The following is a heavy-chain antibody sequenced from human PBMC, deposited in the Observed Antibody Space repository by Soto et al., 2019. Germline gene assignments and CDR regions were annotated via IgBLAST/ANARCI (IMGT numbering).Heavy chain of an antibody. J-gene: IGHJ6*02. CDR2: ISYDGSNK. Sequence: GGSLRLSCAASGFTFSSYGMHWVRQAPGKGLEWVAVISYDGSNKYYADSVKGRFTISRDNSKNTLYLQMNSLRAEDTAVYYCAKDITYVDYYYYGMDVWGQGTTVTVSS. CDR3: AKDITYVDYYYYGMDV. V-gene: IGHV3-30*18. D-gene: IGHD1-20*01. CDR1: GFTFSSYG.